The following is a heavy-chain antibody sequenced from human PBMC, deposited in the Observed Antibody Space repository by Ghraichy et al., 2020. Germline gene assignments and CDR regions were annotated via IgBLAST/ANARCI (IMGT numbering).Heavy chain of an antibody. D-gene: IGHD2-2*01. V-gene: IGHV1-69*06. CDR3: ARPYCSSTSCNPYYYYGMDV. Sequence: SVKVSCKASGGTFSSYAISWVRQAPGQGLEWMGGIIPIFGTANYAQKFQGRVTITADKSTSTAYMELSSLRSEDTAVYYCARPYCSSTSCNPYYYYGMDVWGQGTTVTVSS. J-gene: IGHJ6*02. CDR1: GGTFSSYA. CDR2: IIPIFGTA.